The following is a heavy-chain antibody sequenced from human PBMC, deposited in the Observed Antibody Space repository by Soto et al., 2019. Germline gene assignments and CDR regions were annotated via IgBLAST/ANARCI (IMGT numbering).Heavy chain of an antibody. CDR2: ISGSGGST. CDR3: AKESYYDFWSGYYTGEYYLDN. J-gene: IGHJ4*02. Sequence: GYLRPSCAASGLTFRSYAMRWVRKATGKGLEWVSAISGSGGSTYYADSVKGRFTISRDNSKNTLYLQMNSLRAEDTAVYYCAKESYYDFWSGYYTGEYYLDNWGQGTLVNVSS. V-gene: IGHV3-23*01. CDR1: GLTFRSYA. D-gene: IGHD3-3*01.